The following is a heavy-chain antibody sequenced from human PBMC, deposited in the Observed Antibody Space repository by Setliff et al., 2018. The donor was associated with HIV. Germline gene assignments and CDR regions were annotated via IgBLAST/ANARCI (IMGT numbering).Heavy chain of an antibody. D-gene: IGHD3-9*01. V-gene: IGHV4-34*01. CDR3: ARGPRYYDILTGPYYYYYYMDV. CDR2: INHSGST. CDR1: GGSFSGYY. J-gene: IGHJ6*03. Sequence: SETLSLTCAVYGGSFSGYYWSWIRQPPGKGLEWIGEINHSGSTNYNPSLESRVTISVDTSKNQFSLKLSSVTAADTAVYYCARGPRYYDILTGPYYYYYYMDVWGKGTTVTVSS.